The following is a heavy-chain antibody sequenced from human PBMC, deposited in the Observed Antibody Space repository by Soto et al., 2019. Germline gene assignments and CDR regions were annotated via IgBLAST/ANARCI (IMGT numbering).Heavy chain of an antibody. CDR1: GFTFSNYY. CDR2: ISSRASTI. Sequence: GGSLRLSCAASGFTFSNYYMSWIRQAPGKGLQWVSYISSRASTIFYADSVKGRFTISRDNVKISLYLQMNSLRAEDTAVYYCASGTNGAFFVYWGQGILVTVSS. D-gene: IGHD2-8*01. J-gene: IGHJ4*02. CDR3: ASGTNGAFFVY. V-gene: IGHV3-11*01.